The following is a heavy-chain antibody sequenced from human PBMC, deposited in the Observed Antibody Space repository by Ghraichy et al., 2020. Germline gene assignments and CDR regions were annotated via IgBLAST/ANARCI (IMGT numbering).Heavy chain of an antibody. CDR2: IKRKTDAGTV. Sequence: GSLRLSCAASGLTFSNAWMSWVRQAPGKGLEWVGLIKRKTDAGTVDYAAPVKGRFTISRDDSENTLYLQMNSLKTEDTAVYYCTTASPSPRSCSGGSCYWHDAFDVWGRGTMVTVSS. J-gene: IGHJ3*01. CDR3: TTASPSPRSCSGGSCYWHDAFDV. V-gene: IGHV3-15*01. CDR1: GLTFSNAW. D-gene: IGHD2-15*01.